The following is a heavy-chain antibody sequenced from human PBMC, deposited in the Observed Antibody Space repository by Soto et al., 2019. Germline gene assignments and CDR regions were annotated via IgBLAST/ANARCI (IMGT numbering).Heavy chain of an antibody. V-gene: IGHV1-69*02. CDR1: GGTFSSYT. J-gene: IGHJ5*02. CDR2: IIPILGIA. Sequence: QVQLVQSGAEVKKPGSSVKVSYKASGGTFSSYTISWVRQAPGQGLEWMGRIIPILGIANYAQKFQGRVTITADKSTSTAYMELSSLRSEDTAVYYCARKYGSNWFDPWGQGTLVTVSS. CDR3: ARKYGSNWFDP. D-gene: IGHD4-17*01.